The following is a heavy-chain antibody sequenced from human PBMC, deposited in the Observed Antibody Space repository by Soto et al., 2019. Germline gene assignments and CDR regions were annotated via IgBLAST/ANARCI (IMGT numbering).Heavy chain of an antibody. V-gene: IGHV4-59*01. CDR1: GGSISSYY. CDR3: ARGGGPAAAGIWPPEIDY. CDR2: IYYSGST. J-gene: IGHJ4*02. Sequence: KPSETLSLTCTVSGGSISSYYWSWIRQPPGKGLEWIGYIYYSGSTNYNPSLKSRVTISVDTSKNQFSLKLSSVTAADTAVYYCARGGGPAAAGIWPPEIDYWGQGTLVTVSS. D-gene: IGHD6-13*01.